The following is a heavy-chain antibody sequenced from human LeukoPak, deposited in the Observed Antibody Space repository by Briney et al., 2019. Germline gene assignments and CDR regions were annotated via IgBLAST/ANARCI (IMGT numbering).Heavy chain of an antibody. J-gene: IGHJ4*02. CDR3: AKDSEQLVRGCFDY. V-gene: IGHV3-23*01. D-gene: IGHD6-13*01. Sequence: GGSLRLSCAASGFTFSSYAMSWVRQAPGKGLEWVSAISGSGGSTYYADSVKGRFTISRDNSKNTLYLQMYSLRAEDTAVYYCAKDSEQLVRGCFDYWGQGTLVTVSS. CDR2: ISGSGGST. CDR1: GFTFSSYA.